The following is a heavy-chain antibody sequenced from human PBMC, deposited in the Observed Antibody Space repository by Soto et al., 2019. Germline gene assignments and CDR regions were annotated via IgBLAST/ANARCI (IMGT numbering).Heavy chain of an antibody. V-gene: IGHV1-69*06. Sequence: SVKVSCKASGGTFSSYAISWVRQAPGQGLEWMGGIIPIFGTANYAQKFQGRVTITADKSTSTAYMELSSLRSEDTAVYYCARVYSSSWYVPYYYGMDVWGQGTTVTRLL. D-gene: IGHD6-13*01. CDR3: ARVYSSSWYVPYYYGMDV. CDR1: GGTFSSYA. CDR2: IIPIFGTA. J-gene: IGHJ6*02.